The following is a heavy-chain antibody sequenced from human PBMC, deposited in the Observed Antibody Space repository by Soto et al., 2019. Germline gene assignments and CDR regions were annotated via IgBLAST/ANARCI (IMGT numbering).Heavy chain of an antibody. CDR1: GFTFSSYG. CDR2: IWYDGSNK. Sequence: GGSLRLSCAASGFTFSSYGMHWVRQAPGKGLEWVAVIWYDGSNKYYADSVKGRFTISRDNSKNTLYLQMNSLRAEETAVYYCARDLLLRYFDWSLHDAFDIWGQGTMVTVSS. J-gene: IGHJ3*02. CDR3: ARDLLLRYFDWSLHDAFDI. V-gene: IGHV3-33*01. D-gene: IGHD3-9*01.